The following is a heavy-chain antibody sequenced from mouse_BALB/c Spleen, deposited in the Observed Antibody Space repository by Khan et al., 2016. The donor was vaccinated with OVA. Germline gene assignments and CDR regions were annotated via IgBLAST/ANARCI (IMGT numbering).Heavy chain of an antibody. CDR2: IWSDGST. CDR1: GFSLTNYG. V-gene: IGHV2-6-1*01. Sequence: QVQLKESGPGLVAPSQSLSITCTISGFSLTNYGVHWLRQPPGRGLVWLVVIWSDGSTTYNSALQSRLSISKDNSKSQVFLKMNSLQTDDTAMYYCARQPYYHYNIMDYWGQGTSVTVSS. J-gene: IGHJ4*01. CDR3: ARQPYYHYNIMDY. D-gene: IGHD2-10*01.